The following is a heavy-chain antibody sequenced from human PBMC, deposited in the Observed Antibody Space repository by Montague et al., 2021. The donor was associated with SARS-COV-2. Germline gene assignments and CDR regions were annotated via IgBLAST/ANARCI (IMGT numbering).Heavy chain of an antibody. J-gene: IGHJ6*02. D-gene: IGHD2-2*01. Sequence: TLSLTCTVSGGSISSGGYYWSWIRQHPGKGLEWIGYIYYSGSTYYNPSLKSRVTISVDTSKNQFSLKLSSVTAADTAVYYCARDKAEYIVVVPAVPLACGMDVWGQGTTVTVSS. CDR3: ARDKAEYIVVVPAVPLACGMDV. CDR2: IYYSGST. CDR1: GGSISSGGYY. V-gene: IGHV4-31*03.